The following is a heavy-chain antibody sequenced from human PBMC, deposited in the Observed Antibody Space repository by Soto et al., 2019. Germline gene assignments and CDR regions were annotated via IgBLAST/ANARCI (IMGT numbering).Heavy chain of an antibody. V-gene: IGHV4-39*01. CDR1: AGSIRPSRYH. CDR2: VYYSGTT. CDR3: ARRPMVGPVAENAFDI. J-gene: IGHJ3*02. Sequence: QNLSHRYSVSAGSIRPSRYHWSWIRQSPGKGLEWIGSVYYSGTTYYNPSLKRRVTISVDTYNQFSLKLSSVTAADTAYYFCARRPMVGPVAENAFDIWGQGTRVT. D-gene: IGHD6-19*01.